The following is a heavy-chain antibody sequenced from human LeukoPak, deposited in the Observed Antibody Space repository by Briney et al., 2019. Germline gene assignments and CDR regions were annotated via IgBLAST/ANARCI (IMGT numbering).Heavy chain of an antibody. CDR1: GFTFSTYW. V-gene: IGHV3-74*01. CDR2: INTDGSTT. Sequence: TGGSLRLSCAASGFTFSTYWMHWVRQAPGKGLVWVSRINTDGSTTGYADSVKGRFTISRDNAKNTLYLQMSSLSAEDTAVYYCARGTMIGEYWGQGTLVTVSS. D-gene: IGHD3-10*02. CDR3: ARGTMIGEY. J-gene: IGHJ4*02.